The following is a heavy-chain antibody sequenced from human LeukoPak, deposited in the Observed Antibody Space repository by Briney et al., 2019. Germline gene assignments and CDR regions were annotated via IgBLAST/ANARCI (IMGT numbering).Heavy chain of an antibody. Sequence: GGSLTLSCAASGFTFSLYGMHWVRQAPGKGLEWVAFIGYDGENKHYADSVKGRFTISRDNSKNTLSLQMNSLRTEDTAVYYCAKDGRYYDSSGYLAWGQGTLVTVSS. D-gene: IGHD3-22*01. CDR1: GFTFSLYG. V-gene: IGHV3-30*02. J-gene: IGHJ5*02. CDR3: AKDGRYYDSSGYLA. CDR2: IGYDGENK.